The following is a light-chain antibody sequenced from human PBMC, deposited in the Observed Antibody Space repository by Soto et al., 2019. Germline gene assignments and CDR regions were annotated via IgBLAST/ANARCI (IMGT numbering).Light chain of an antibody. V-gene: IGKV1-5*01. CDR1: QSIKNW. CDR3: QQYDDYPLT. CDR2: DAS. J-gene: IGKJ4*01. Sequence: DIQITQSPSTLSASVGDRVTITCRASQSIKNWLAWYQQKPRKAPKFLIYDASTLESGVPSRFSGTGSGTEFTLTISSLQDEDFATYFCQQYDDYPLTFGGGTNVDIK.